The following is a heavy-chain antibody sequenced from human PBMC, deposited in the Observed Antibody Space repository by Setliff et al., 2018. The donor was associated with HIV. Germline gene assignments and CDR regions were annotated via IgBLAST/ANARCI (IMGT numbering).Heavy chain of an antibody. V-gene: IGHV3-66*01. CDR1: GLTLSNSA. CDR3: VRADHLPT. Sequence: GGSLRLSCAASGLTLSNSAMTWVRQKPWRGLEWVSLIQSGGIIYYADSVKGRFTVSRDNAKNTVYLQMNGLRVDDTAMYYCVRADHLPTWGQGTLVTVSS. CDR2: IQSGGII. J-gene: IGHJ4*02.